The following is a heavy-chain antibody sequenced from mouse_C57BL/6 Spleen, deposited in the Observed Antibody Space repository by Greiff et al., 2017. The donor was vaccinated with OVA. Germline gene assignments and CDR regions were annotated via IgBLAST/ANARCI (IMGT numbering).Heavy chain of an antibody. CDR1: GYTFTSYW. CDR2: IDPSDSYT. D-gene: IGHD1-1*01. Sequence: QVQLQQPGAELVMPGASVKLSCKASGYTFTSYWMHWVKQRPGQGLEWIGEIDPSDSYTNYNQKFKGKSTLTVDQSSSTAYMQLSSLTSEDSAVYYCAYGSSHYFDYWGQGTTLTVSS. J-gene: IGHJ2*01. CDR3: AYGSSHYFDY. V-gene: IGHV1-69*01.